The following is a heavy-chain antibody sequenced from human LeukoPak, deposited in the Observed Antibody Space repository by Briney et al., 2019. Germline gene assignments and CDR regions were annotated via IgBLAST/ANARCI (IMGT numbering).Heavy chain of an antibody. CDR2: ISWNSGSI. CDR3: ARDKLVGDSYFEY. J-gene: IGHJ4*02. D-gene: IGHD1-26*01. Sequence: PGGSLRLSCAASGFTFDDYAMHWVRQAPGKGLEWVSGISWNSGSIGYADSVKGRFTISRDNAKNSLFLQMNSLRAEDTAVYYCARDKLVGDSYFEYWGQGTLVTVSS. CDR1: GFTFDDYA. V-gene: IGHV3-9*01.